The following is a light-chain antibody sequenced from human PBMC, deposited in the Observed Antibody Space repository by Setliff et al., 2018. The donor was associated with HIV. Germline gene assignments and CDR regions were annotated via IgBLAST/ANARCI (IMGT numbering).Light chain of an antibody. CDR2: DVS. Sequence: QSALTQPASVSGSPGQSINISCSGSLTDIGNYESISWYQQHPGEVPKRLIYDVSKRPSGISSRFSGSKSGNTASLTISGLQAEDEADYYCCSYVNGDTWIFGGGTQLTVL. J-gene: IGLJ2*01. CDR1: LTDIGNYES. CDR3: CSYVNGDTWI. V-gene: IGLV2-23*02.